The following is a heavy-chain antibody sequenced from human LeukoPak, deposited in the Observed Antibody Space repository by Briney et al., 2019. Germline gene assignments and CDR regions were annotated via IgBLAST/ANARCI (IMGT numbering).Heavy chain of an antibody. Sequence: SETLSLTCTVSGVSISSYYWSWIRQPPGKGLEWIGYTYYSGSTNYNPSLKSRVTISVDTSKNQFSLKLSSVTAADTAVYYCARDLRSSSYGMDVWGQGTTVTVSS. CDR3: ARDLRSSSYGMDV. D-gene: IGHD6-13*01. J-gene: IGHJ6*02. CDR2: TYYSGST. V-gene: IGHV4-59*01. CDR1: GVSISSYY.